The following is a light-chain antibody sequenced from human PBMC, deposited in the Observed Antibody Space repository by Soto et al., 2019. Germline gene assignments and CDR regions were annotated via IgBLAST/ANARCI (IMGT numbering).Light chain of an antibody. J-gene: IGKJ1*01. CDR1: QSISSPY. V-gene: IGKV3-20*01. CDR2: GAS. CDR3: QQYDSWT. Sequence: EIVLTQSPGTLSLSPGERATLYCRASQSISSPYLAWYQQKPGQAPRLLIDGASSRATGVPDRFSGSGSGTDFTLTISRLKPEDFAVYYCQQYDSWTFGQGTKVDI.